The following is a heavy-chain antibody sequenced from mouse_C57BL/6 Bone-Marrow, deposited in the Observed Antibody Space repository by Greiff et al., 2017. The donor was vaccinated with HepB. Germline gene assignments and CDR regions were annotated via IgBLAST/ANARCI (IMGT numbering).Heavy chain of an antibody. J-gene: IGHJ3*01. CDR3: ARQSGFAY. V-gene: IGHV5-6*01. CDR1: GFTFSSYG. Sequence: EVKLQESGGDLVKPGGSLKLSCAASGFTFSSYGMSWVRQTPDKRLEWVATISSGGSYTYYPDSVKGRFTISRDNAKNTLYLQMSSLKSEDTAMYYCARQSGFAYWGQGTLVTVSA. CDR2: ISSGGSYT.